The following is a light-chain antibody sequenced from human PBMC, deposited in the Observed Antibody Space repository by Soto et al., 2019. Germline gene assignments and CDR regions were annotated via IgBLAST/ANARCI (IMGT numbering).Light chain of an antibody. Sequence: IQMTQSPSSLSASLGDRVTITYRASQGISNDLAWYQQKPGQVPKLLIYAASTLHSGVPSRFSGTGSGTDFTLTISSLQPEDVATYYCQKYNSAALTFGGGTKVEIK. J-gene: IGKJ4*01. V-gene: IGKV1-27*01. CDR3: QKYNSAALT. CDR1: QGISND. CDR2: AAS.